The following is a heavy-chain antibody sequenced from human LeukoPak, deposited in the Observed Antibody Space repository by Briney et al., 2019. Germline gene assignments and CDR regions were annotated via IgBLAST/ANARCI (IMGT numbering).Heavy chain of an antibody. CDR2: ISAYNGNT. Sequence: ASVKVSCKASGYTFTSYGINWVRQAPGQGLEWMGWISAYNGNTNYAQKLQGRVTMTTDTSTSTAYMELRSLRSDDTAVYYCARLIGLGEVSPYFDFWGQGRLVTVSS. CDR3: ARLIGLGEVSPYFDF. D-gene: IGHD3-16*02. J-gene: IGHJ4*02. V-gene: IGHV1-18*01. CDR1: GYTFTSYG.